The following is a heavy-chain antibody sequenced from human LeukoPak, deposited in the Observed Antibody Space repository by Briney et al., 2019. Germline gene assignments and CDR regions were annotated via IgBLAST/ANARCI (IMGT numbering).Heavy chain of an antibody. J-gene: IGHJ3*02. V-gene: IGHV3-9*03. CDR2: ISWNSGSI. Sequence: GGSLRLSCAASGFTFSSYSMNWVRQAPGKGLEWVSGISWNSGSIGYADSVKGRFTISRDNAKNSLYLQMNSLRAEDMALYYCAKGRAGTPEGGAFDIWGQGTMVTVSS. CDR3: AKGRAGTPEGGAFDI. CDR1: GFTFSSYS. D-gene: IGHD1-1*01.